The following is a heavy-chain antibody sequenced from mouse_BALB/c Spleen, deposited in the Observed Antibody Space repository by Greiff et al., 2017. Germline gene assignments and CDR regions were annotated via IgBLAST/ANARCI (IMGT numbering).Heavy chain of an antibody. J-gene: IGHJ2*01. Sequence: EVKLVESGGGLVKPGGSLKLSCAASGFTFSSYAMSWVRQTPEKRLEWVASISSGGSTYYPDSVKGRFTISRDNARNILYLQMSSLRSEDTAMYYCARAPYYYGSSSFFDYWGQGTTLTVSS. V-gene: IGHV5-6-5*01. CDR3: ARAPYYYGSSSFFDY. D-gene: IGHD1-1*01. CDR2: ISSGGST. CDR1: GFTFSSYA.